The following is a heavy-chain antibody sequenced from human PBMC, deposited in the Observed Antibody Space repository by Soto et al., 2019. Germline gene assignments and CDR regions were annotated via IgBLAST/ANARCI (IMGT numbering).Heavy chain of an antibody. D-gene: IGHD5-18*01. V-gene: IGHV4-34*01. CDR3: ARGPSPDTAMANWYFDL. CDR2: INHSGST. Sequence: QVQLQQWGAGLLKPSETLSLTCAVYGGSFSGYYWSWIRQPPGKGLEWIGEINHSGSTNYNPSLKRRVTISVDTSKNQFSLKLSSVTAADTAVYYCARGPSPDTAMANWYFDLWGRGTLVTVSS. CDR1: GGSFSGYY. J-gene: IGHJ2*01.